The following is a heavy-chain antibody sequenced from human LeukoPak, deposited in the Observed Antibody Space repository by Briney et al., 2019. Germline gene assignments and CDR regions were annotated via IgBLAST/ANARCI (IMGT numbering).Heavy chain of an antibody. CDR3: AKGRTLDY. CDR2: ISNSGSST. CDR1: GFTFSTYA. J-gene: IGHJ4*02. V-gene: IGHV3-23*01. Sequence: GGSLRLSCAAPGFTFSTYAMSWVRQAPGKGLEWVSAISNSGSSTYCADSVKGRFTISRDTSKNTLYLQMNSLRAEDTAVYYCAKGRTLDYWGQGTLVTVSS.